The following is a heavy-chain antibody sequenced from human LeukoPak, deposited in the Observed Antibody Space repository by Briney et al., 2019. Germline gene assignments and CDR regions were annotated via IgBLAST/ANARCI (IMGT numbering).Heavy chain of an antibody. J-gene: IGHJ4*02. CDR3: VKDGYGGSSWYYFDY. D-gene: IGHD1-26*01. Sequence: PGGSLRLSCAASGFTFSSYAMHWVRQAPGKGLEYVSAISSNGGTTYYTDSVKGRFTISRDNSKNTLYLQMSSLRAEDMAVYYCVKDGYGGSSWYYFDYWGQGTLVTVSS. CDR2: ISSNGGTT. V-gene: IGHV3-64D*06. CDR1: GFTFSSYA.